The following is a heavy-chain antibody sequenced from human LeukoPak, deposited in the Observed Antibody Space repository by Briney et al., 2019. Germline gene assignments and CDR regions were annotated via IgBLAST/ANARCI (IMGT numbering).Heavy chain of an antibody. D-gene: IGHD6-13*01. CDR2: INHSGST. J-gene: IGHJ6*03. CDR3: ARLGSSFYYYYYMDV. Sequence: SETLSLTCAVYGGSFRGYYWSWIRQPPGKGLEWIGEINHSGSTNYNPSLKSRVTVSVDTSKNQFSLKLSSVTAADTAVYYCARLGSSFYYYYYMDVWGKGTTVTVSS. CDR1: GGSFRGYY. V-gene: IGHV4-34*01.